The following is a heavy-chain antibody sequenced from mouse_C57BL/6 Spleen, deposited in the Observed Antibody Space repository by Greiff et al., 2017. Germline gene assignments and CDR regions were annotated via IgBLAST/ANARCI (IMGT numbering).Heavy chain of an antibody. CDR1: GFTFSSYG. CDR3: ARHEKLRYYFDY. CDR2: ISSGGSYT. Sequence: EVKVVESGGDLVKPGGSLKLSCAASGFTFSSYGMSWVRQTPDKRLEWVATISSGGSYTYYPDSVKGRFTISSDNAKNTLYLQVSSLKSEDTAMYYCARHEKLRYYFDYWGQGTTLTVSS. D-gene: IGHD1-1*01. V-gene: IGHV5-6*01. J-gene: IGHJ2*01.